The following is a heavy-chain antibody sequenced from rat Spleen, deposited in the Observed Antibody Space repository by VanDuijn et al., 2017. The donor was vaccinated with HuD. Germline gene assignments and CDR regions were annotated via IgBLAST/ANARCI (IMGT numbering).Heavy chain of an antibody. V-gene: IGHV5-25*01. CDR1: GFTFSTYG. Sequence: EVQLVESGGGLVQPGRSMKLSCAASGFTFSTYGLAWVRQAPKKGLEWVAYISYDGGSTYYRDSVKGRFTISRDNAKSTLYLQMDSLRSEDTATYYCTRHFSPADYYSSFPVLYWGQGTLVTVSS. J-gene: IGHJ3*01. CDR2: ISYDGGST. CDR3: TRHFSPADYYSSFPVLY. D-gene: IGHD1-2*01.